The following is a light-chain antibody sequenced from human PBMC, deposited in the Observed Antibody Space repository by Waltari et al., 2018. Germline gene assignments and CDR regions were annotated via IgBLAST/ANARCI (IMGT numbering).Light chain of an antibody. J-gene: IGKJ1*01. CDR1: ESVRSN. Sequence: MTQSPATRSVSPGQRSPLSCRASESVRSNLAWHQRKPGQAPRLILYYASPRAPGIPARFTGSGSGTEFTLTISGLQSYDFAVYYCQQYNIWPWTFGQGTQV. CDR3: QQYNIWPWT. V-gene: IGKV3-15*01. CDR2: YAS.